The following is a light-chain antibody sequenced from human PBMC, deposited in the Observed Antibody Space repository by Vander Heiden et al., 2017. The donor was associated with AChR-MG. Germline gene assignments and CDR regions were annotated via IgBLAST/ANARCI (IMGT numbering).Light chain of an antibody. CDR1: SSNTGSNT. Sequence: QSVLTQPPSASGTPGQRVTIPCSGSSSNTGSNTVNWYQQLPGTAPRLLIYSNHQRPSGVPDRFSGSKSGTSASLAISGLQSEDEADYSCAAWDDSLHGVVFGGGTKLTVL. V-gene: IGLV1-44*01. J-gene: IGLJ2*01. CDR3: AAWDDSLHGVV. CDR2: SNH.